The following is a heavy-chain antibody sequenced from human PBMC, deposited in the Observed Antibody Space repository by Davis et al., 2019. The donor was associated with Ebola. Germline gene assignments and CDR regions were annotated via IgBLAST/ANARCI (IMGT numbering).Heavy chain of an antibody. J-gene: IGHJ4*02. CDR3: AIRGSEKSFDY. CDR2: ITGSGGST. Sequence: ESLKISCAASGFTFSSYAMSWVRQAPRKGLEWVSGITGSGGSTNYADSVGGRFTISRDNSKNTLYLQVNSLRAEDTAVYYCAIRGSEKSFDYWGQGTLVTVSS. CDR1: GFTFSSYA. V-gene: IGHV3-23*01. D-gene: IGHD3-16*01.